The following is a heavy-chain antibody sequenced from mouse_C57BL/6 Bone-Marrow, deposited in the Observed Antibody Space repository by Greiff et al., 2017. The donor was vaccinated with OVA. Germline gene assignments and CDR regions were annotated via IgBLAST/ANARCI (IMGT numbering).Heavy chain of an antibody. J-gene: IGHJ1*03. CDR3: ARDDYYWYFDV. V-gene: IGHV7-1*01. Sequence: EVKLVESGGGLVQSGRSLRLSCATSGFTFSDFYMEWVRQAPGKGLEWIAASRNKANDYTTEYSASGKGRFIVSRDTSQSILYLQMNALRADDTAIYYCARDDYYWYFDVWGTGTPVTVSS. CDR2: SRNKANDYTT. CDR1: GFTFSDFY.